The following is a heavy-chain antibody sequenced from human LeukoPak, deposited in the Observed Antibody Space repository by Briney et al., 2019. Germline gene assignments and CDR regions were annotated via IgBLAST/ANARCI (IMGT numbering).Heavy chain of an antibody. Sequence: SETLSLTCTVSGGSISSSSYYWGWIRQSPGKGLEWIGSIYYSGSTYYNPSLKSRVTISVDTSKNQFSLKLSSVTAADTAVYYCAGRSIYYYDSSGYSYWGQGTLVTVSS. J-gene: IGHJ4*02. CDR1: GGSISSSSYY. D-gene: IGHD3-22*01. CDR3: AGRSIYYYDSSGYSY. CDR2: IYYSGST. V-gene: IGHV4-39*01.